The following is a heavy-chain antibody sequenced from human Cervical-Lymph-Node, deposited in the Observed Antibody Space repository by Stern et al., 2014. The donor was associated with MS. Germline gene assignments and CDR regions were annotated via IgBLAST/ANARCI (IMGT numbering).Heavy chain of an antibody. CDR2: ISYDGSKA. Sequence: VQLEESGGGVVQPGRALRLSCAATGFNFSSYAMQWVSQAPGKGLEWLAVISYDGSKAYYTESVKGRFTVSRDNSKNTLFLQVSSLRPEDTAEYYCARDLVWFGELDWGAMDVWGHGTTVTVSS. CDR3: ARDLVWFGELDWGAMDV. V-gene: IGHV3-30-3*01. J-gene: IGHJ6*02. D-gene: IGHD3-10*01. CDR1: GFNFSSYA.